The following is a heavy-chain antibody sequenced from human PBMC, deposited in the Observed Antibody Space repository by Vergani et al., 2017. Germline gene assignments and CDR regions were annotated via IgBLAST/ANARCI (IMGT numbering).Heavy chain of an antibody. Sequence: EVQLVESGGGLVQPGGSLRLSCAASGFTFSSYWMSWVRQAPGKGLEWVANIKQDGSEKYYVDSVKGRFTISRDNAKNSLYLQMNSLRAEDTAVYYCAGAPGGNYYDSSGYYYYYGMDVWGQGTTVTVSS. CDR3: AGAPGGNYYDSSGYYYYYGMDV. D-gene: IGHD3-22*01. CDR1: GFTFSSYW. V-gene: IGHV3-7*01. CDR2: IKQDGSEK. J-gene: IGHJ6*02.